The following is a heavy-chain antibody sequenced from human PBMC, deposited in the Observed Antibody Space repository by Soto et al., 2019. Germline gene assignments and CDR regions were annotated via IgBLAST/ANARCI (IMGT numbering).Heavy chain of an antibody. J-gene: IGHJ5*02. CDR2: IYYSGST. D-gene: IGHD3-10*01. Sequence: QLQLQESGPGLVKPSETLSLTCTVSGGSISSSSYYWGWIRQPPGKGLEWIGSIYYSGSTYYNPSLKCRVPISRATSKNQFSLKLSSVTAADPAVYYCARHAVFAVGANNWFDPWGQGTLVTVSS. CDR3: ARHAVFAVGANNWFDP. V-gene: IGHV4-39*01. CDR1: GGSISSSSYY.